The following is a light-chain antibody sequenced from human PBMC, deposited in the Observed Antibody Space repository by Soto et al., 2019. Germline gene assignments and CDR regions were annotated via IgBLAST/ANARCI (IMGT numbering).Light chain of an antibody. V-gene: IGLV4-60*03. CDR1: SGHSNNV. J-gene: IGLJ3*02. CDR3: ETWDSSARV. CDR2: LEGSGTY. Sequence: QSVLTQSSSASASLGSSVKLTCTLSSGHSNNVIAWHQQQPGKAPRYLMQLEGSGTYSKGSGVPDRFSGSSSGADRYLTISNLQSEDEADYYCETWDSSARVFGGGTQLTVL.